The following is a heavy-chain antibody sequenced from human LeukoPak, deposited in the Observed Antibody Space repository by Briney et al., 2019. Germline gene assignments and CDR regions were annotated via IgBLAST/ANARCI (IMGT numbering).Heavy chain of an antibody. CDR2: ISGSGGST. Sequence: GGSLRLSCAASGFTFSSYAMSWVRQAPGKGLEWVSAISGSGGSTYYADSVKGRFTISRDNSKNTLYLQMNSLRAENTAVYYCAKAYGDYVGYYYGMDVWGQGTTVTVSS. CDR1: GFTFSSYA. V-gene: IGHV3-23*01. CDR3: AKAYGDYVGYYYGMDV. J-gene: IGHJ6*02. D-gene: IGHD4-17*01.